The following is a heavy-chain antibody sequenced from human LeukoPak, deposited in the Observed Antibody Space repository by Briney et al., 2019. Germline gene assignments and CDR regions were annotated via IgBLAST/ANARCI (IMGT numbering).Heavy chain of an antibody. CDR1: GFTLSSYA. J-gene: IGHJ3*02. CDR3: ARPTLEWLLYDAFDI. D-gene: IGHD3-3*01. V-gene: IGHV3-30*01. CDR2: ISHDGSTT. Sequence: GGSLRLSCAASGFTLSSYAMNWVRQAPGKGLEWVTVISHDGSTTYYADSVKGRFTISRDNSKNTVYLQMDSLRDEDTAVYYCARPTLEWLLYDAFDIWGQGTMVTVTS.